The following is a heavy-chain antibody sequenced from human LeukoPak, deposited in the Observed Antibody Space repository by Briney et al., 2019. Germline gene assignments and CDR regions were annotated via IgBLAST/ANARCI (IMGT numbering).Heavy chain of an antibody. J-gene: IGHJ4*02. CDR1: GGSVSSGDYY. Sequence: SETLSLTCTVSGGSVSSGDYYWSWIRQPPGKGLEWIGYIYYSGSTYYNPSLKSRVTISVDTSKNQFSLKLSSVTAADTAVYYRARGGQDYDFWSGYYRGGGFDYWGQGTLVTVSS. CDR3: ARGGQDYDFWSGYYRGGGFDY. V-gene: IGHV4-30-4*01. CDR2: IYYSGST. D-gene: IGHD3-3*01.